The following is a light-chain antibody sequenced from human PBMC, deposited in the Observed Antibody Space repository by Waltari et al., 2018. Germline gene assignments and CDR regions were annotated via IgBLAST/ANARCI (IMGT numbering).Light chain of an antibody. CDR3: MQALETPLYT. CDR1: QSLLHNNGYNY. CDR2: LGS. Sequence: DIVMTQSPLSLPVTPGEPASISCRSSQSLLHNNGYNYLHWYLQKPGQSPQLLIYLGSNRASGVPDRFSGSGSGTDFTLRITRVEAEDVGVYFCMQALETPLYTFGQGTKLEIK. J-gene: IGKJ2*01. V-gene: IGKV2-28*01.